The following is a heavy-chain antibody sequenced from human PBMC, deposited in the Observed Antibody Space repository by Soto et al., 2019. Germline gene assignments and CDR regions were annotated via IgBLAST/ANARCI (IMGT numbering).Heavy chain of an antibody. CDR1: GDSISTSNVA. CDR3: ARGKYSAFDY. D-gene: IGHD5-18*01. Sequence: QVQLQQSGPGLVKPSQTLSLTCAISGDSISTSNVAWNWIRQSPSGGLEWLGRTGYTSKWYNDYAVSVRSRITINPDTSKNQFSLQLNSVTLDDTAVYYCARGKYSAFDYWGQGTLVTVSS. J-gene: IGHJ4*02. CDR2: TGYTSKWYN. V-gene: IGHV6-1*01.